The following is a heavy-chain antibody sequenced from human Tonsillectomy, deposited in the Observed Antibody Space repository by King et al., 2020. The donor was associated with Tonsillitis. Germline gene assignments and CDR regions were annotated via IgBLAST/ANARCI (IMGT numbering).Heavy chain of an antibody. Sequence: VQLQESGPGLVKPSETLSLTCTVSGYSISSYHWSWIRQPPGKGLECIVHIYSTGSTNYNPSLKSRVTISVHTSKNQFSLTLSSVTAADTAVYYCARGRVFDGGIDYWGQGTLVTVSS. D-gene: IGHD4-23*01. V-gene: IGHV4-59*01. CDR3: ARGRVFDGGIDY. CDR2: IYSTGST. J-gene: IGHJ4*02. CDR1: GYSISSYH.